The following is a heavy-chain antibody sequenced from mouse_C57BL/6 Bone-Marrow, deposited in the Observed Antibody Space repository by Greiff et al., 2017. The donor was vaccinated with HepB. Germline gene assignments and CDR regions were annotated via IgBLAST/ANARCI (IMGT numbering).Heavy chain of an antibody. CDR1: GYSITSGYY. V-gene: IGHV3-6*01. J-gene: IGHJ2*01. Sequence: EVQLQESGPGLVKPSQSLSLTCSVTGYSITSGYYWNWIRQFPGNKLEWMGYISYDGSNNYNPSLKNRISITRDTSKNQFFLKLNSVTTEDTATYYCAREGLRRGGYWGQGTTLTVSS. CDR3: AREGLRRGGY. D-gene: IGHD2-4*01. CDR2: ISYDGSN.